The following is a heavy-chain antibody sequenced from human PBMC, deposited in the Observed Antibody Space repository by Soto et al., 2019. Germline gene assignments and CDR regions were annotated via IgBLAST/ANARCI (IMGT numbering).Heavy chain of an antibody. J-gene: IGHJ2*01. Sequence: EVQLLESGGGLVQPGGSLRLSCAASGFTFSSYAMSWVRQAPGKGLEWVAAISGSGGSTYYADSVKGRFTISRDNSKNTLYLQMNSRRAEDTAVYYCAKDGIAVAGLWYFDLWGRGTLVTVSS. D-gene: IGHD6-19*01. CDR2: ISGSGGST. V-gene: IGHV3-23*01. CDR3: AKDGIAVAGLWYFDL. CDR1: GFTFSSYA.